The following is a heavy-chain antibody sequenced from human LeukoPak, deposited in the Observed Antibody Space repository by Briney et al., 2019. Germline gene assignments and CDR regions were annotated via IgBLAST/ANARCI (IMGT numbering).Heavy chain of an antibody. J-gene: IGHJ4*02. D-gene: IGHD6-19*01. Sequence: GESLKISCKGSGYSFTSYWISWVRQMPGKGLEWMGRIDPSDSYTNYSPSFQGHVTISADKSTSTVYLQWSSLKASDTAMYYCARHSAGIVVAGKWGQGTLVTVSS. CDR3: ARHSAGIVVAGK. CDR2: IDPSDSYT. CDR1: GYSFTSYW. V-gene: IGHV5-10-1*01.